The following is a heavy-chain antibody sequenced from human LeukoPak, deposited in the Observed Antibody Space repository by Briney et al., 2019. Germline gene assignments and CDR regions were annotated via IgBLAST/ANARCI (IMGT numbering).Heavy chain of an antibody. V-gene: IGHV6-1*01. J-gene: IGHJ5*02. Sequence: SQTLSLTCAISGDSVSINSVTWNWIRQSPSRGLEWLGRTYYRSTWYNDYAVSVRGRITVNPDTSKNQFSLHLNSVTPEDTAVYYCARRLTQYNCFDPWGQGILVTVSS. CDR3: ARRLTQYNCFDP. CDR1: GDSVSINSVT. CDR2: TYYRSTWYN. D-gene: IGHD2-21*02.